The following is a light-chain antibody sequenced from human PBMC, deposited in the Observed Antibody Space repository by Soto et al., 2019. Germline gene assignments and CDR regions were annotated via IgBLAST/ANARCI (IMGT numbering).Light chain of an antibody. J-gene: IGLJ1*01. CDR3: AAWDDSLNAYV. V-gene: IGLV1-44*01. CDR2: GNN. CDR1: SSNIGSNT. Sequence: QPVLTQPPSASGTPGQRVTISCSGSSSNIGSNTVNWYQQLPGTAPKLLIYGNNQRPPGVPDRFSGSKSGTSASLAISGLHSEDEAYYYCAAWDDSLNAYVFGTGTKLTVL.